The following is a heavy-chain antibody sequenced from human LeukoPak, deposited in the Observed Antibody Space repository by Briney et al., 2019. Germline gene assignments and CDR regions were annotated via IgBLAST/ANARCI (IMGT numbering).Heavy chain of an antibody. CDR3: ASASNTYYSDF. V-gene: IGHV4-59*12. D-gene: IGHD4-11*01. J-gene: IGHJ4*02. Sequence: PSETLSLTCTFSGHSISSFYWTWIRQPPGQRLEWIGYIHYTGSASYNPSLKSRVTISVDTSQNQFSLQLTSVTAADTAVYYCASASNTYYSDFWGQGTLVTVSS. CDR1: GHSISSFY. CDR2: IHYTGSA.